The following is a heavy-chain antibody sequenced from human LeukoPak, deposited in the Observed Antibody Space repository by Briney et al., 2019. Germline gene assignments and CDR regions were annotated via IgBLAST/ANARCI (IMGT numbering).Heavy chain of an antibody. V-gene: IGHV4-59*01. CDR2: IYYSGST. D-gene: IGHD3-10*01. J-gene: IGHJ6*02. CDR3: ARDGIEYGSGNFYSNGMDV. Sequence: SETLSLTCTVSGGSISSYYWSWIRQPPGKGLEWIGYIYYSGSTNYNPSLKSRVTISVDTSKNQFSLKLSSVTAADTAVYYCARDGIEYGSGNFYSNGMDVWGQGTTVTVSS. CDR1: GGSISSYY.